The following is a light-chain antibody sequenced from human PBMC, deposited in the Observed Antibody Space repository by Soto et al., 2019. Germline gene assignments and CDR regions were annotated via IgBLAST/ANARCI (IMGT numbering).Light chain of an antibody. V-gene: IGKV3-20*01. J-gene: IGKJ5*01. CDR1: KSVTSNY. CDR2: AAS. Sequence: EIVLKQSPGPLSLSPGERATISCRASKSVTSNYLAWYQLKPGQAPRLLIYAASNTATGSPDRFSGSGCGTDFTLSISRLEPEDFAVYYCQQYGSTPSITFGQGTRLEIK. CDR3: QQYGSTPSIT.